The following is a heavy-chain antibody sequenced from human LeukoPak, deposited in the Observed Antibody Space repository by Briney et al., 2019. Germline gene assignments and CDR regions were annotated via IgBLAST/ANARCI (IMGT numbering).Heavy chain of an antibody. V-gene: IGHV4-4*07. CDR1: GGSISSYY. D-gene: IGHD3-10*01. J-gene: IGHJ5*02. CDR3: ARSPITMVRGVIITGNWFDP. CDR2: IYYSGST. Sequence: SETLSLTCTVSGGSISSYYWSWIRQPAGKGLEWIGRIYYSGSTNYNPSLKSRVTISVDTSKNQFSLKLSSVTAADTAVYYCARSPITMVRGVIITGNWFDPWGQGTLVTVSS.